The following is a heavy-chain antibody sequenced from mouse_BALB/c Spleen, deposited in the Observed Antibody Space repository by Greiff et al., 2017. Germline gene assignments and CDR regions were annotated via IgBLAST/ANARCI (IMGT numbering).Heavy chain of an antibody. J-gene: IGHJ4*01. Sequence: EVNVVESGGGLVQPGGSRKLSCAASGFTFSSFGMHWVRQAPEKGLEWVAYISSGSSTIYYADTVKGRFTISRDNPKNTLFLQMTSLRSEDTAMYYCARCYYYGSSHAMDYWGQGTSVTVSS. V-gene: IGHV5-17*02. D-gene: IGHD1-1*01. CDR1: GFTFSSFG. CDR3: ARCYYYGSSHAMDY. CDR2: ISSGSSTI.